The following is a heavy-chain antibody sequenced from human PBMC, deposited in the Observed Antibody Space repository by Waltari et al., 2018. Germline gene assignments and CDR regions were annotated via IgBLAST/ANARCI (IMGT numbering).Heavy chain of an antibody. CDR3: ARGTYSSSWYSDY. CDR1: GGSISSHY. V-gene: IGHV4-59*11. Sequence: QVQLQESGPGLVKPSETLSLTCTVSGGSISSHYWSWIRQPPGKGLEWIGYIDYSGSTNYNPSLKSRVTISVDTSKNQFSLKLSSVTAADTAVYYCARGTYSSSWYSDYWGQGTLVTVSS. J-gene: IGHJ4*02. CDR2: IDYSGST. D-gene: IGHD6-13*01.